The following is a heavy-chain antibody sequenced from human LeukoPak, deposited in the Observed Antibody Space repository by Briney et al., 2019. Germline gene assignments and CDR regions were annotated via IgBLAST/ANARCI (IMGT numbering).Heavy chain of an antibody. V-gene: IGHV1-69*13. CDR2: IIPVFGSA. D-gene: IGHD1-14*01. CDR3: ATYNTSSGSPWY. J-gene: IGHJ4*02. Sequence: ASVKVSCKASGGTFSSYAISWVRQAPGQGLEWMGGIIPVFGSANYAQTFQGRVTTTADEPTRTVYMEVSSLRFEDTAMYYCATYNTSSGSPWYWGQGTLVTVSS. CDR1: GGTFSSYA.